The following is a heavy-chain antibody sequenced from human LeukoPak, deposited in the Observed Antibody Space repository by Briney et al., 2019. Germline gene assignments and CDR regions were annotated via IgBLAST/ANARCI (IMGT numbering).Heavy chain of an antibody. CDR2: IYYTGST. Sequence: SETLSLTCTVSGGSICYYYWTWIRQSPGKGLEWIGQIYYTGSTYYNPSLKRRVTISVDTSRNQFSLNLTSVTAADTAVYYCARGGTYNDILSFDPWGQGTLVTVSS. J-gene: IGHJ5*02. D-gene: IGHD3-9*01. CDR1: GGSICYYY. V-gene: IGHV4-59*01. CDR3: ARGGTYNDILSFDP.